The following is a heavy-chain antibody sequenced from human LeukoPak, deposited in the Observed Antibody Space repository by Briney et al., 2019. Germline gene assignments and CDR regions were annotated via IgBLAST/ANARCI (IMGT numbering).Heavy chain of an antibody. V-gene: IGHV3-48*01. CDR2: ISSSSSTI. Sequence: PGGSLRLSCAASGFTFSSYSMNWVRQAPGKGLERVSYISSSSSTIYYADSVKGRFTISRDNAKNSLYLQMNSLRAEDTAVYYCARDGIVVNGAFDIWGQGTMVTVSS. D-gene: IGHD3-22*01. CDR3: ARDGIVVNGAFDI. J-gene: IGHJ3*02. CDR1: GFTFSSYS.